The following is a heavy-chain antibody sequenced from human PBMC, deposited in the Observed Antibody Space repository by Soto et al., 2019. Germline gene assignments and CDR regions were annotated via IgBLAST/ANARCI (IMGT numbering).Heavy chain of an antibody. D-gene: IGHD3-3*01. CDR3: TTDNVLRFLSPGIYYGMDV. CDR2: IKSKTDGGTT. CDR1: GFTFSNAW. Sequence: GGSLRLSCAASGFTFSNAWMNWVRQAPGKGLEWVGRIKSKTDGGTTDYAAPVKGRFTISRDDSKNTLYLQMNSLKTEDTAVYYCTTDNVLRFLSPGIYYGMDVRGQGTRVTGSS. V-gene: IGHV3-15*07. J-gene: IGHJ6*02.